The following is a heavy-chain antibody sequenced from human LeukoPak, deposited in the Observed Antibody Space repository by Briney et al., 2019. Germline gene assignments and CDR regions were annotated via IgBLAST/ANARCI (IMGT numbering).Heavy chain of an antibody. D-gene: IGHD2-21*01. Sequence: PGVSVRLSCAASGFTFSSYAISWVRQAPGKGLECFSGISGSSGVTYYADSVKGRFNISSDNSKKTVSLQMNSLRPEDRAVYYCAKFDAIPLFDFWGQGALVIVSS. J-gene: IGHJ4*02. V-gene: IGHV3-23*01. CDR1: GFTFSSYA. CDR3: AKFDAIPLFDF. CDR2: ISGSSGVT.